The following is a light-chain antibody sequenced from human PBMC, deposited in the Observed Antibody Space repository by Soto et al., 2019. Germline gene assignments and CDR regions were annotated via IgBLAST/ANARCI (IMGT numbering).Light chain of an antibody. J-gene: IGLJ2*01. CDR2: GNS. CDR3: QSYDSSHVV. CDR1: SGDVGSYKY. V-gene: IGLV2-14*03. Sequence: QSALTQPASVSGSPGQSISVSCTGSSGDVGSYKYVSWYQQHPGTAPKLLIYGNSNRPSGVPDRFSGSKSGTSASLAITGLQAEDEADYYCQSYDSSHVVFGGGTKLTVL.